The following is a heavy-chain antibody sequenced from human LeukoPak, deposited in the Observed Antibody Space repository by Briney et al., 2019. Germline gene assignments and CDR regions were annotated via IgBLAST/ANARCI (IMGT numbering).Heavy chain of an antibody. D-gene: IGHD3-10*01. CDR1: AFTFSTYS. CDR2: ISSGTSYM. V-gene: IGHV3-21*01. J-gene: IGHJ4*02. CDR3: ARDRGGDFDY. Sequence: GGSLRLSCAASAFTFSTYSMNWVRQAPGKGLEWVSSISSGTSYMYYAESVRGRFTISRDNAKSSLHLQMNSPRDEDTAVYYCARDRGGDFDYWGQGTLVTVSS.